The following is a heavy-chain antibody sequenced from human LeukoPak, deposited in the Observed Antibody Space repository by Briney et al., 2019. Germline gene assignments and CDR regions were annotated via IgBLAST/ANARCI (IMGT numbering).Heavy chain of an antibody. Sequence: GGSLRLSCAASGFTFDDYAMHWVRQAPGKGLEWVSGISWNSGSTYYADSVKGRFTISRDNSKNTLYLQMNSLRAEETAVYYCAKDWSLAAAGPFDYWGQGTLVTVSS. CDR3: AKDWSLAAAGPFDY. D-gene: IGHD6-13*01. CDR1: GFTFDDYA. V-gene: IGHV3-23*01. J-gene: IGHJ4*02. CDR2: ISWNSGST.